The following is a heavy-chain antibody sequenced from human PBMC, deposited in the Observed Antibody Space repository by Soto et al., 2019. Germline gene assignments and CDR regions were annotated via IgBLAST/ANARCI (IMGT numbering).Heavy chain of an antibody. D-gene: IGHD1-26*01. CDR2: ISAYNGNT. CDR3: AREPGQWEPQGIDS. CDR1: GYTFTSYG. Sequence: GASVKVACKAPGYTFTSYGISWVRQAPGQGLEWMGWISAYNGNTNYAQKLQGRVTMTTDTSTSTAYMELRSLRSDDTAVYYCAREPGQWEPQGIDSWGQGTLVTVSS. V-gene: IGHV1-18*01. J-gene: IGHJ4*02.